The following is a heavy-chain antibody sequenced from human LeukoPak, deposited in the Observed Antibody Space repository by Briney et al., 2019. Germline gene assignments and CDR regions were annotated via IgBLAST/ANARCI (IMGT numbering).Heavy chain of an antibody. CDR2: IIPMFGAT. J-gene: IGHJ4*02. CDR3: ARGPGGSPALFGFDY. D-gene: IGHD1-26*01. Sequence: GASVTVSCKASGGTFRSFTINWVRQAPGQGLEWMGGIIPMFGATNYAQKFQGRVTITADESTSTAYMELSSLRSEDTAVYFCARGPGGSPALFGFDYWGQGTLVTVSS. V-gene: IGHV1-69*01. CDR1: GGTFRSFT.